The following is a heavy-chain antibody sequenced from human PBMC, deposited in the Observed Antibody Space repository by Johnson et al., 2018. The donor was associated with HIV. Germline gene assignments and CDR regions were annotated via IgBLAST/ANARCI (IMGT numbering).Heavy chain of an antibody. CDR1: GFTFSFYW. CDR2: INSDGSST. CDR3: ARAGPYCSGGSCYSPDAFDI. V-gene: IGHV3-74*02. Sequence: VQLVESGGGVVQPGGSLRLSCAASGFTFSFYWMHWVRQVPGKGLVWVSRINSDGSSTSYADSVKGRFTISRDNAKNTLYLQVNSLRAEDTALYYCARAGPYCSGGSCYSPDAFDIWGQGTMVTVSS. D-gene: IGHD2-15*01. J-gene: IGHJ3*02.